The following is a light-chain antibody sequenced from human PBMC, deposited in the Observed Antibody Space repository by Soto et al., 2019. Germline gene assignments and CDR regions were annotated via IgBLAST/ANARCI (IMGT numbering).Light chain of an antibody. CDR1: QSVSSSY. Sequence: EIVLTQSPGTLSLSPGERATLSCRASQSVSSSYLAWYQQKPGQAPRLLIYGASSRATGIPDRFSGSGSGTDFTLTISRLEPEDFAIYYCQQRDSWPLTFGGGTKVEIK. J-gene: IGKJ4*01. CDR3: QQRDSWPLT. V-gene: IGKV3-20*01. CDR2: GAS.